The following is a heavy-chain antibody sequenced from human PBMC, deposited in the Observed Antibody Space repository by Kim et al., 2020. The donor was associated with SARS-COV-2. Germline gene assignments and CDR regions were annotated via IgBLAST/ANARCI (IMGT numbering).Heavy chain of an antibody. V-gene: IGHV4-59*08. CDR3: ASTNYDSRVGAFDI. Sequence: SETLSLTCTVSGGSISSYYWSWIRQPPGKGLEWIGYIYYSGSTNYNPSLKSRVTISVDTSKNQFSLKLSSVTAADTAVYYCASTNYDSRVGAFDIWGQGTMVTVSS. J-gene: IGHJ3*02. CDR1: GGSISSYY. D-gene: IGHD3-22*01. CDR2: IYYSGST.